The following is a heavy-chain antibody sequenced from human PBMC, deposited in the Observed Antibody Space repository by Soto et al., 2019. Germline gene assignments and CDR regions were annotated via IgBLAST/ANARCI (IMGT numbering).Heavy chain of an antibody. D-gene: IGHD6-19*01. Sequence: QVQLVQSGAEVKKPGASVKVSCKASGYTFTSYGISWVRQVPGQGLEWMGWISAYNGNTNYAQKLQGRVTMTTDTSTSTAYMELRSLRSDDTAEYYSARSRAVAGTTDFDYWGQGTLVTVSS. CDR1: GYTFTSYG. J-gene: IGHJ4*02. V-gene: IGHV1-18*01. CDR3: ARSRAVAGTTDFDY. CDR2: ISAYNGNT.